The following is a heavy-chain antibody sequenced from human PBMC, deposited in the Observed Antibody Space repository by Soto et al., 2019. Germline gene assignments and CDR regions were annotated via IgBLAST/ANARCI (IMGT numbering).Heavy chain of an antibody. V-gene: IGHV4-34*01. J-gene: IGHJ5*02. Sequence: QVQLQQWGAGLLKPSETLSLSCAVYGGSLSGYSWSWIRQPPGKGLEYIGEIYHTGSTTYNPSLKSRVIISLDTSKNQFSLNLTSVTAADTAVYFCARWFGRTQQQPHGFDPWGQGTLVTVSS. CDR1: GGSLSGYS. CDR2: IYHTGST. D-gene: IGHD6-13*01. CDR3: ARWFGRTQQQPHGFDP.